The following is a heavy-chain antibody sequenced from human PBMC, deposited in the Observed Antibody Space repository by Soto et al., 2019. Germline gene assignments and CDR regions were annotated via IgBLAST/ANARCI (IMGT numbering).Heavy chain of an antibody. CDR3: AKVSGGNSGYYFDY. D-gene: IGHD2-21*02. CDR1: GFTFSSYA. Sequence: GGSLRLSCVASGFTFSSYAMSWVRQAPGKGLEWVSAISGSGGSTYYADSVKGRFTISRDNSKNTLYLQMNSLRAEDTAVYYCAKVSGGNSGYYFDYWGQGTLVTVSS. J-gene: IGHJ4*02. CDR2: ISGSGGST. V-gene: IGHV3-23*01.